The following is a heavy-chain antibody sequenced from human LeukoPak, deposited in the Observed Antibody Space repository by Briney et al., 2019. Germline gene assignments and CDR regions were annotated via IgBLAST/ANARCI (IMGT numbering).Heavy chain of an antibody. J-gene: IGHJ5*02. Sequence: SQTLSLTCTVSGGSISSGDYYWSWIRQPPGKGLEWIAYMYYSGSTYYNPSLKSRVTMSADTSKNQLSLKLSSVTAADTAVYYCARTYMTSARFDPWGQGTLVTVSS. V-gene: IGHV4-30-4*01. CDR1: GGSISSGDYY. D-gene: IGHD2-21*02. CDR2: MYYSGST. CDR3: ARTYMTSARFDP.